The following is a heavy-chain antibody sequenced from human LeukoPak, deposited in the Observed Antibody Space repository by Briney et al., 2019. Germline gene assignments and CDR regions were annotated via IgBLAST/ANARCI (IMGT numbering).Heavy chain of an antibody. CDR1: GFTFSSYA. CDR3: ARDVDTAMVLDY. J-gene: IGHJ4*02. CDR2: ISYDGSNK. D-gene: IGHD5-18*01. V-gene: IGHV3-30*04. Sequence: GGSLRLSCAASGFTFSSYAMHWVRQAPGKGLEWVAVISYDGSNKYYADSVKGRFTISRDNSKNTLYLQMNSLRAEDTAVYYCARDVDTAMVLDYWGQGILVTVSS.